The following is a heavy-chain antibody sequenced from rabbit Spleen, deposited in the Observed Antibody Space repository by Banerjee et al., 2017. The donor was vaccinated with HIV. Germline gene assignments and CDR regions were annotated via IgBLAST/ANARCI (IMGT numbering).Heavy chain of an antibody. Sequence: QSLEESGGDLVKPGASLTLTCTASGFSLSSRDYMCWVRQAPGKGLEWIACIYGGDGSSTAYANWAKGRFTISKSSATTVPLQMTSLTAADTATYFCARGSAYTGAGHALWGQGTLVTVS. CDR1: GFSLSSRDY. CDR2: IYGGDGSST. V-gene: IGHV1S40*01. CDR3: ARGSAYTGAGHAL. J-gene: IGHJ4*01. D-gene: IGHD4-2*01.